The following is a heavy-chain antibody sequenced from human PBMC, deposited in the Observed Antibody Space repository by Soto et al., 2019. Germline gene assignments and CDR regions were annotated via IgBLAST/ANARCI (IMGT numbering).Heavy chain of an antibody. Sequence: QVQLQESGPGLVKPSQTLSLTCTVSGGSISSGGYYWSWIRQHPGKGLEWIGYIYYSGGTYYNPYLKSRVTISVDTYKHQFPLKLSYVTAADTAVYDCARVRQTVDWFDPWGQGTLVTVSS. CDR1: GGSISSGGYY. J-gene: IGHJ5*02. CDR2: IYYSGGT. CDR3: ARVRQTVDWFDP. D-gene: IGHD6-19*01. V-gene: IGHV4-31*03.